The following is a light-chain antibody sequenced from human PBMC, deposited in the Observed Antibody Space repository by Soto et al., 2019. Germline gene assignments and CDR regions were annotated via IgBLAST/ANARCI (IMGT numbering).Light chain of an antibody. CDR3: QQLNSYPPRGT. CDR1: QGISSY. Sequence: DIQLTQSPSFLSASVGDRVTITCRASQGISSYLAWYQQKPGKAPKLLIYAASTLQSGVPSRFSGSGSGTEFTLTISSLQPEDFATYYCQQLNSYPPRGTFGGGTKVDIK. J-gene: IGKJ4*01. CDR2: AAS. V-gene: IGKV1-9*01.